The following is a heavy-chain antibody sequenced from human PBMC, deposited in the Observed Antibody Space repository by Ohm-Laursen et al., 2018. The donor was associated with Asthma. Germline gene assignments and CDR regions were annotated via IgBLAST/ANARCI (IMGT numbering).Heavy chain of an antibody. J-gene: IGHJ4*02. CDR2: ISSSSSYI. V-gene: IGHV3-21*04. Sequence: SLRLSCAASGFTFSSYSMNWVRQAPGKGLEWVSSISSSSSYIYYADSVKGRFTISRDNAKNSLYLQMNSLRADDTAVYFCAKDVFAGPNVVVVTAADCWGQGTPVTVSS. CDR3: AKDVFAGPNVVVVTAADC. D-gene: IGHD2-21*02. CDR1: GFTFSSYS.